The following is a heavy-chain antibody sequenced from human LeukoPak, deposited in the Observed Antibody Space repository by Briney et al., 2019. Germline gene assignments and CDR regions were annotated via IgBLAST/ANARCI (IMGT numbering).Heavy chain of an antibody. CDR2: INHSGST. CDR3: GAFDI. Sequence: SETLSLTCAVYGGSFSDYYWSWIRQPPGKGLEWIGEINHSGSTNYNPSLKSRVTISVDTSKNQFSLKLSSVTAADTAVYYCGAFDIWGQGTMVTVSS. J-gene: IGHJ3*02. V-gene: IGHV4-34*01. CDR1: GGSFSDYY.